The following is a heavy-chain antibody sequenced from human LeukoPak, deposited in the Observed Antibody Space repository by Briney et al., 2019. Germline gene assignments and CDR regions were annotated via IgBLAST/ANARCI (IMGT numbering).Heavy chain of an antibody. V-gene: IGHV3-30*04. J-gene: IGHJ4*02. Sequence: GGSLRLSCAASGFTFSSYAMHWVRQAPGKGLEWVAVISYDGSNKYYADSVKGRFTISRDNSKNTLYLQMNSLRSEDTAVYHCATNINLPFDYWGQGTLVTVSS. D-gene: IGHD2/OR15-2a*01. CDR2: ISYDGSNK. CDR3: ATNINLPFDY. CDR1: GFTFSSYA.